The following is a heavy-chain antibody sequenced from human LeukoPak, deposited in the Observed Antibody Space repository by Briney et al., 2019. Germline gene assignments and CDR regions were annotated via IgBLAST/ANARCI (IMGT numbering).Heavy chain of an antibody. J-gene: IGHJ3*02. D-gene: IGHD2-2*01. Sequence: SETLSLTCTVSGGSISSYYWSWIRQPPGKGLEWIGYIYYSGSTNYNPTLKSRVTISVDTSKNQFSLKLSSVTAADTAVYYCARYYVVVPAATDNAFDIWGQGTMVTVSS. CDR3: ARYYVVVPAATDNAFDI. CDR2: IYYSGST. V-gene: IGHV4-59*01. CDR1: GGSISSYY.